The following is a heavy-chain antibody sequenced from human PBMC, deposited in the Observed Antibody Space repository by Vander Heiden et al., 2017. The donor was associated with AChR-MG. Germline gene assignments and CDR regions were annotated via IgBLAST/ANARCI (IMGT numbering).Heavy chain of an antibody. CDR3: ARDRIVASQRAPYYFDY. V-gene: IGHV1-69*04. CDR1: GGTFSSYA. J-gene: IGHJ4*02. CDR2: IIPIFVIA. D-gene: IGHD5-12*01. Sequence: QVQLVQSGAEVKKPGSSVKVSCKASGGTFSSYAMNWVRQAPGQGLEWMGRIIPIFVIASYAQKFQGRVTITADKSTSTAYMELSSLRSEDTAVYYCARDRIVASQRAPYYFDYWGQGTLVTVSS.